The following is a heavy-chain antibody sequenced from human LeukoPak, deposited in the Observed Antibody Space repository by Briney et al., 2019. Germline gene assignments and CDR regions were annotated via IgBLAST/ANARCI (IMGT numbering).Heavy chain of an antibody. Sequence: SETLSLTCAVYGGSFSGYYWSWIRQPPGKGLEWIGEINHSGSTNYNPSLKSRVTISVDTSKNQFSLKLSSVTAADTAVYYCARAGGITMIVADAFDIWGQGTMVTVSS. J-gene: IGHJ3*02. CDR1: GGSFSGYY. CDR3: ARAGGITMIVADAFDI. CDR2: INHSGST. D-gene: IGHD3-22*01. V-gene: IGHV4-34*01.